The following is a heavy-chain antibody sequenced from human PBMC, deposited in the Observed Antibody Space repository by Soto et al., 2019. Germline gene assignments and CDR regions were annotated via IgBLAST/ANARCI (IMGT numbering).Heavy chain of an antibody. D-gene: IGHD3-10*01. V-gene: IGHV4-4*07. Sequence: PAETLSRTFPVSGGSISSYYWSWIRQPAGKGLEWIGRIYTSGSTNYNPSLKSRVTMSVDTSKNQLSLNLRSVTAADTAVYYCARARVDSIREVVKYNMDVWGPGAT. CDR2: IYTSGST. CDR3: ARARVDSIREVVKYNMDV. CDR1: GGSISSYY. J-gene: IGHJ6*03.